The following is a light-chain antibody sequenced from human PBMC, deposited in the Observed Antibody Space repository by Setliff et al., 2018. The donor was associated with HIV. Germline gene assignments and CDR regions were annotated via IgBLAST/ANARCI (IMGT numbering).Light chain of an antibody. V-gene: IGLV8-61*01. CDR2: TTN. Sequence: QTVVTQEPSFSVSPGGTVTLTWGLSSGSVSTNHYPSWYQQTPGQAPRTLIYTTNTRSSGVPDRFSGSILGIKAALTITGAQADDESDYYCVLYMGSGIWVFGGGTKVTVL. J-gene: IGLJ3*02. CDR1: SGSVSTNHY. CDR3: VLYMGSGIWV.